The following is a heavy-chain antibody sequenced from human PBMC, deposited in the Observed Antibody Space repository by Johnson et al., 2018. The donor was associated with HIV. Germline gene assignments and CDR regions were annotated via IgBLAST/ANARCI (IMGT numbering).Heavy chain of an antibody. V-gene: IGHV3-33*06. Sequence: QVQLVESGGGVVQPGRSLRLSCAASGFTFTFYAMHWVRQAPGKGLEWVAVIWYDGSNNYYADSVQGRFTISRDNSKNTLYLQMNSLRAEDTAVYYCAKDLATANLYDAFDIWGQGTMVTISS. CDR2: IWYDGSNN. CDR1: GFTFTFYA. J-gene: IGHJ3*02. D-gene: IGHD5-12*01. CDR3: AKDLATANLYDAFDI.